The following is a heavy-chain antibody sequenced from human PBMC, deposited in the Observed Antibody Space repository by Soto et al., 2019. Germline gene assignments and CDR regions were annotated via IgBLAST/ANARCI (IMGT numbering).Heavy chain of an antibody. Sequence: GSLRLSCAASGFTFSSYSMNWVRQAPGKGLEWVSSISSSSSYIYYADSVKGRFTISRDNAKNSLYLQMNSLRAEDTAVYYCARDRPLSPGYDDYYYYGMDVWGQGTTVTVSS. V-gene: IGHV3-21*01. J-gene: IGHJ6*02. D-gene: IGHD5-12*01. CDR3: ARDRPLSPGYDDYYYYGMDV. CDR1: GFTFSSYS. CDR2: ISSSSSYI.